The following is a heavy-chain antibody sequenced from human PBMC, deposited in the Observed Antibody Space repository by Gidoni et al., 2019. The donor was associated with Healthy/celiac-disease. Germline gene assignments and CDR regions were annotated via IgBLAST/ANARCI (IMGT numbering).Heavy chain of an antibody. D-gene: IGHD6-13*01. CDR2: INHSGST. V-gene: IGHV4-34*01. Sequence: QVQLQQWGAGLLKPSETLSLTCAVYGGSFSGYYWSWIRQPPGKGLEWIGEINHSGSTNYNPSLKSRVTISVDTSKNQFSLKLSSVTAADTAVYYCARRPYSRGGLGAFDYWGQGTLVTVSS. CDR1: GGSFSGYY. CDR3: ARRPYSRGGLGAFDY. J-gene: IGHJ4*02.